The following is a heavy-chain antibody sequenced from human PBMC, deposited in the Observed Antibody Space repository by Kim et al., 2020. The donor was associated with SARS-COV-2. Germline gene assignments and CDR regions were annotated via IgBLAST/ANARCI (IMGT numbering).Heavy chain of an antibody. J-gene: IGHJ4*02. V-gene: IGHV3-30-3*01. CDR1: GFTFSSYA. CDR3: ARESEAAAGFDY. CDR2: ISYDGSNK. Sequence: GGSLRLSCAASGFTFSSYAMHWVRQAPGKGLEWVAVISYDGSNKYYADSVKGRFTISRDNSKNTLYLQMNSLRAEDTAVYYCARESEAAAGFDYWGQGTLVTVSS. D-gene: IGHD6-13*01.